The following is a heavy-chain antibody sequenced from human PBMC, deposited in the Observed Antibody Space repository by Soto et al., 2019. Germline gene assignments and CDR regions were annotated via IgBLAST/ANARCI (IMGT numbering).Heavy chain of an antibody. Sequence: GESLKISCKGSGYSFTSYWIGWVRQMPGKGLEWMGIIYPGDSDARYSPSFQGQVTISADKSISTAYLQWSSLKASDTAMYYCARLRIAVAPYYYYYGMDVWGQGTTVTVSS. V-gene: IGHV5-51*01. J-gene: IGHJ6*02. CDR2: IYPGDSDA. CDR3: ARLRIAVAPYYYYYGMDV. CDR1: GYSFTSYW. D-gene: IGHD6-19*01.